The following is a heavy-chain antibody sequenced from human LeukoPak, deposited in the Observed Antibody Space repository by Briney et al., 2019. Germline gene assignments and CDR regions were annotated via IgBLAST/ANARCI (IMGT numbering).Heavy chain of an antibody. CDR3: ARVLRRGGPFDY. D-gene: IGHD3-3*01. Sequence: PSETLSLTRAVSGGSISSSNWWTWVRRPPGKGLEWIGEIYHSGVTNYNPSLKSRVTISLEKSKNQFSLKLSSVTAADTAVYYCARVLRRGGPFDYWGQGTLVTVSS. V-gene: IGHV4-4*02. CDR1: GGSISSSNW. CDR2: IYHSGVT. J-gene: IGHJ4*02.